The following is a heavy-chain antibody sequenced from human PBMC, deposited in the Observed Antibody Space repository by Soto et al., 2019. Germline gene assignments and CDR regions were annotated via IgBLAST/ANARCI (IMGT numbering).Heavy chain of an antibody. D-gene: IGHD3-10*01. Sequence: PSETLSLTCTVSGGSVSRGGYYWSWIRQHPGKGLEWIGYVFYSGSTYYNPSLKSRLTISVDTSKNQFSLKLSSVTAADTAVYYCARGIHYYNSLDYWGQGTLVTVSS. CDR3: ARGIHYYNSLDY. J-gene: IGHJ4*02. CDR1: GGSVSRGGYY. V-gene: IGHV4-31*03. CDR2: VFYSGST.